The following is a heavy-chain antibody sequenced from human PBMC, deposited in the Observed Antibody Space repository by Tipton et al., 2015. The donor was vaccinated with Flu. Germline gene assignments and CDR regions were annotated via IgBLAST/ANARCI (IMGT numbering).Heavy chain of an antibody. CDR3: ARGRFHRYYFYMAV. CDR1: GGSFSGYH. V-gene: IGHV4-34*01. CDR2: INHSGST. J-gene: IGHJ6*03. Sequence: TLSLTCAVYGGSFSGYHWSWIRQPPGKGLEWIGEINHSGSTNYNPSLKSRVTISVDTSKNQFSLKLSPVTAADTAVYYCARGRFHRYYFYMAVWGKGSTVTVSS.